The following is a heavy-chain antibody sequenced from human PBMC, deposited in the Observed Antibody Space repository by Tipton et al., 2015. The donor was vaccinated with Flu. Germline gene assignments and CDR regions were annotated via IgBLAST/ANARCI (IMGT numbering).Heavy chain of an antibody. V-gene: IGHV3-9*01. Sequence: QLVQSGGGLIQPGGSLRLSCAVSGFTFDDFAMHWVRHTPGKGLEWVSGISWNSDRTLYSDSVKGRFTISRDNAKNSLYLQMDRLRAEDTALYYCAKDRGLAAGVYDAWGQGTLVTVSS. CDR3: AKDRGLAAGVYDA. D-gene: IGHD2/OR15-2a*01. CDR2: ISWNSDRT. CDR1: GFTFDDFA. J-gene: IGHJ5*02.